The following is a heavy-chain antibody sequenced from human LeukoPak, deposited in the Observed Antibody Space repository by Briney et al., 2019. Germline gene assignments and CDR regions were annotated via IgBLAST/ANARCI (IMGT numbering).Heavy chain of an antibody. CDR2: ISTSGDTI. D-gene: IGHD1-26*01. CDR3: ARALGSFDY. J-gene: IGHJ4*02. CDR1: GFTFSRNW. Sequence: GGSLRLSCAASGFTFSRNWMYWVRQAPGKGLEWISYISTSGDTIYYADSVKGRFTISRDNAKNSLYLRMSSLRDEDTAVYFCARALGSFDYWGQGTLVTVSS. V-gene: IGHV3-48*02.